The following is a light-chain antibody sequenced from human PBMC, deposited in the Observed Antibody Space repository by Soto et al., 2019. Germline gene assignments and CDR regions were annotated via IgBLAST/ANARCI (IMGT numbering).Light chain of an antibody. CDR1: QSVSSN. Sequence: EIVLTQSPATLSLSPGERATLSCRASQSVSSNLAWYQQKPGQAPRLLIYDASNRATGIPARFSGSGSGTDFTLTISSLAPEDFAVYYCQQRSNWLTFGPGTKVDIK. J-gene: IGKJ3*01. V-gene: IGKV3-11*01. CDR2: DAS. CDR3: QQRSNWLT.